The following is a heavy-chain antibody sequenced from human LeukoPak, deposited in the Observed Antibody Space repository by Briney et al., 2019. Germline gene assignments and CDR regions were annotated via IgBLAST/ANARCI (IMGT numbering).Heavy chain of an antibody. D-gene: IGHD6-13*01. CDR1: GGSISSSSYY. J-gene: IGHJ2*01. Sequence: SETLSLTCTVSGGSISSSSYYWGWIRQPPGQGLEWIGCIYYSGSTYYNSSLKSRVTISVDTYKNPYSLKLSSATAADSAVYYCARHNRIGAASYCYFDLWGRGTPVTVSS. CDR2: IYYSGST. CDR3: ARHNRIGAASYCYFDL. V-gene: IGHV4-39*01.